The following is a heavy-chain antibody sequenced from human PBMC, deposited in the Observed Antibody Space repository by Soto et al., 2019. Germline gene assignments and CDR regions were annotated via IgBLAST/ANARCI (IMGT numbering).Heavy chain of an antibody. J-gene: IGHJ4*02. Sequence: SETLSLTCTVSGGSISSGGYYWSWIRQHPGKGLEWIGYIYYSGSTNYNPSLKSRVTISVDTSKNQFSLKLSSVTAADTAVYYCARGVLRTFDYWGQGTPVTVSS. V-gene: IGHV4-31*03. CDR3: ARGVLRTFDY. CDR1: GGSISSGGYY. CDR2: IYYSGST.